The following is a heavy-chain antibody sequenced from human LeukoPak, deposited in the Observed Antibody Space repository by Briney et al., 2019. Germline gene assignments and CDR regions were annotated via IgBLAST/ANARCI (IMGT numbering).Heavy chain of an antibody. J-gene: IGHJ4*02. CDR2: INPNSGGT. Sequence: APVKVSCKASGYTFTGYCMHWVRQAPGQGLEWMGWINPNSGGTNYAQKFQGRVTMTRDTSISTAYMELSRLRSDDTAVYYCASAPSSWLGYFDYWGQGTLVTVSS. CDR3: ASAPSSWLGYFDY. V-gene: IGHV1-2*02. D-gene: IGHD6-19*01. CDR1: GYTFTGYC.